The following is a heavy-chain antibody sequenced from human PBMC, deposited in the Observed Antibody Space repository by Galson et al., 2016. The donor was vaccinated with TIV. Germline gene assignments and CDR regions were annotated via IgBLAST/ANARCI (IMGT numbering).Heavy chain of an antibody. Sequence: QSGAEVKKSGESLKISCKTSGNTFINSWIAWVRQMPGKGLECMGVIYFDDSETIYSSSFEGHVTISVDKSINTAYLHWNRLKASDSAMYYCARLGCGAVCYSGVGKWGQGTLVTVAS. CDR1: GNTFINSW. D-gene: IGHD2-21*01. V-gene: IGHV5-51*01. CDR3: ARLGCGAVCYSGVGK. J-gene: IGHJ4*02. CDR2: IYFDDSET.